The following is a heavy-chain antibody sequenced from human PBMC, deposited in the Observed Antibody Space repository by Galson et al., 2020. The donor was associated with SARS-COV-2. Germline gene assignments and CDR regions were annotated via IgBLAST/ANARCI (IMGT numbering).Heavy chain of an antibody. J-gene: IGHJ6*02. Sequence: GESLKISCAASGFTFSSYAMHWVRQAPGKGLEWVAVISYDGSNKYYADSVKGRFTISRDNSKNTLYLQMNSLRAEDTAVYYCARNYYYGSGSYYNRWYYYGMDVWGQGTTVTVSS. V-gene: IGHV3-30-3*01. CDR2: ISYDGSNK. D-gene: IGHD3-10*01. CDR1: GFTFSSYA. CDR3: ARNYYYGSGSYYNRWYYYGMDV.